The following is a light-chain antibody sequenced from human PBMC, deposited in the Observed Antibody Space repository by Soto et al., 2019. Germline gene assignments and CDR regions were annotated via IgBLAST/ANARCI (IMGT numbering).Light chain of an antibody. CDR1: QGISTW. V-gene: IGKV1D-12*01. CDR3: QQANSFPIS. Sequence: DIQMTQSPSSLSASVGDRVTITCRASQGISTWLAWYLQKPGKAPKLLIYGASSLQSGVPSRFSGSGSGTDFTLTISNLQPEDFATYYCQQANSFPISFGQRTRLEI. J-gene: IGKJ5*01. CDR2: GAS.